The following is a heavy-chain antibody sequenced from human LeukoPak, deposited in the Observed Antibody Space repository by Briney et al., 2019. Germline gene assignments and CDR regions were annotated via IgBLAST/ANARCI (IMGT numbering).Heavy chain of an antibody. CDR3: ASAVHPGIAVAGRGPWFDP. CDR1: GYSISSGYY. Sequence: SETLSLTCTVSGYSISSGYYWGWIRQPPGKGQEWIGRIYHSGSTYYTPSLKSRVPISVDTSKNQFSLKLRYVTAPNTAVYYCASAVHPGIAVAGRGPWFDPWGQGTLVTVSS. CDR2: IYHSGST. D-gene: IGHD6-19*01. V-gene: IGHV4-38-2*02. J-gene: IGHJ5*02.